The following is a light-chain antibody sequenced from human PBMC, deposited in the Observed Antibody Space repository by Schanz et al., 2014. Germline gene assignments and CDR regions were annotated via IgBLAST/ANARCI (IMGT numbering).Light chain of an antibody. CDR1: QSISSSY. V-gene: IGKV3-20*01. CDR2: GTS. CDR3: QQYNNSPYT. J-gene: IGKJ2*01. Sequence: EIVLTQSPGTLSLSPGERATLSCRASQSISSSYLAWYQQKPGQAPRLLIYGTSSRATGIPDRFSGSGSVTDFTLTISRLEPEDFAVYYCQQYNNSPYTFGQGTKLEIK.